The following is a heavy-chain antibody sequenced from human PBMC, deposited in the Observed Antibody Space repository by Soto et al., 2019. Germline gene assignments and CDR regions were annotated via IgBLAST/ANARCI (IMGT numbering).Heavy chain of an antibody. D-gene: IGHD2-21*02. J-gene: IGHJ6*02. CDR3: ARDLWGYCGTDCYPLDV. CDR1: GGSLSSYY. Sequence: SETLSLTCTVSGGSLSSYYWTWIRQPPGKGLEWIGYVYYSGNTNYNPSLKSRVTISADTSKNQISLKLNSVTAADTAVYYCARDLWGYCGTDCYPLDVWGQGTTVT. V-gene: IGHV4-59*01. CDR2: VYYSGNT.